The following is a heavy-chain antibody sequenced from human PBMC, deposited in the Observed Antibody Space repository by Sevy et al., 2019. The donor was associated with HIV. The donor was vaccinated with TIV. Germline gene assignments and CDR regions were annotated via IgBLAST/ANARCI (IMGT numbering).Heavy chain of an antibody. V-gene: IGHV3-49*03. CDR3: TRDLEDYHSSRMYDY. Sequence: CLRLSCTASGFTFDDYTMSWFRQAPGKGLEWVGFIRSNAYGGTTEYAASVKGRFTISRDDSKSIAFLQMNSLNTADSAVYYCTRDLEDYHSSRMYDYWGQGTLVSVSS. CDR2: IRSNAYGGTT. D-gene: IGHD3-22*01. CDR1: GFTFDDYT. J-gene: IGHJ4*02.